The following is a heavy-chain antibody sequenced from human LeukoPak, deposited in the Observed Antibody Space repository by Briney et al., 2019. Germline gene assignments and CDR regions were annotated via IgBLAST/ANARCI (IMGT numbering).Heavy chain of an antibody. CDR1: GFTFSSYN. V-gene: IGHV3-21*01. CDR3: ARLYSRGWFFDY. D-gene: IGHD6-19*01. CDR2: ISSSSTYI. Sequence: GGSLRLSCAASGFTFSSYNMNWVRQAPGKGLEWVSSISSSSTYIYYADSVKGRFTISRDNAKNSLYLQMNSLRAEDTAVYYCARLYSRGWFFDYWGQGTLATVSS. J-gene: IGHJ4*02.